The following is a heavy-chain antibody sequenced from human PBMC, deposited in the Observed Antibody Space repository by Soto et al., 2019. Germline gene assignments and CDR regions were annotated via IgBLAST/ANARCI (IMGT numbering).Heavy chain of an antibody. CDR3: ARLVYDSSGYRPG. V-gene: IGHV4-39*01. Sequence: PSETLSLTCTVSGGSIISSSYYWVLIRQPPGKGLEWIGSVYYSGSTYYISSLKSRVTISVDTSENQFSLKLSSVTAADTAVYYCARLVYDSSGYRPGWGQGTLVTVSS. D-gene: IGHD3-22*01. J-gene: IGHJ4*02. CDR1: GGSIISSSYY. CDR2: VYYSGST.